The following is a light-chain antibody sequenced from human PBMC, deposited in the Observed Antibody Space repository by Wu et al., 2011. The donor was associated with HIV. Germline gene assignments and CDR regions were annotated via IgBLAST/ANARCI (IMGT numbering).Light chain of an antibody. CDR2: DAS. CDR1: QSVSSNY. J-gene: IGKJ2*03. V-gene: IGKV3-11*01. Sequence: EIVLTQSPGTLSLSPGERATLSCRASQSVSSNYLAWYQQKPGQAPRLLIYDASNRATGIPARFSGSGSGTDFTLTISSLEPEDFAVYYCQQRRNWPRSFGQGTKLEIK. CDR3: QQRRNWPRS.